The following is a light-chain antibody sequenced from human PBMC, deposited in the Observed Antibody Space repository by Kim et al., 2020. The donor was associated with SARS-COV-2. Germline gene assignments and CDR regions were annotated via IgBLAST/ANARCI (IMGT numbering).Light chain of an antibody. Sequence: SVYPGQTARMTCSGDVLAKKYARWFQQKPGQAPVLVIYKDSERPSGIPERFSGSSSGTTVTLTISGAQVEDEADYYCYSAADNSVVFGGGTQLTVL. V-gene: IGLV3-27*01. CDR1: VLAKKY. CDR2: KDS. J-gene: IGLJ2*01. CDR3: YSAADNSVV.